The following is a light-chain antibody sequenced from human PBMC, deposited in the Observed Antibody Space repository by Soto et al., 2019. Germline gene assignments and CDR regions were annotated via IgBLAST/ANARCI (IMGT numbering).Light chain of an antibody. CDR3: RQCNNWPYT. CDR2: DAS. CDR1: PSVRSN. J-gene: IGKJ2*01. V-gene: IGKV3-15*01. Sequence: EVVMTQSPATLSVSPGEGATLSCRASPSVRSNLVWYQQKPGQPPRLLIYDASTRATGIPARFSGSGSGTDFPLPISSLQSEDFALYFWRQCNNWPYTFGLGTKLEIK.